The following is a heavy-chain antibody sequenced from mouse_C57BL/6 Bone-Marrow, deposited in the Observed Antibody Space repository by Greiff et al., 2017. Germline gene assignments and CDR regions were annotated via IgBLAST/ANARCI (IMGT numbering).Heavy chain of an antibody. CDR1: GYTFTSYW. J-gene: IGHJ4*01. Sequence: VQLQQPGAELVKPGASVKLSCKASGYTFTSYWMHWVKQRPGRGLEWIGRIDPNSGGTKYNEKFKSKATLTVDKPSSTAYMQLSSLTSEDSAVYYGATPYYSTLYYAMDYWGQGTSVTVSS. D-gene: IGHD2-5*01. V-gene: IGHV1-72*01. CDR2: IDPNSGGT. CDR3: ATPYYSTLYYAMDY.